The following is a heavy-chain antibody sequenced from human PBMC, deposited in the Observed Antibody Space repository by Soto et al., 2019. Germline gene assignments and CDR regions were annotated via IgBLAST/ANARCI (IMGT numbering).Heavy chain of an antibody. CDR3: ATRTDYYYGSGSLGGMDV. V-gene: IGHV4-31*03. J-gene: IGHJ6*02. CDR2: IYYSGST. Sequence: QVQLQESGPGLVKPSQTLSLTCTVSGGSISSGSYYWSWIRQLPGKGLEWIGYIYYSGSTYYNPSLKDRVTISVDTSKNQFSLTLNSVTAADTAVYYCATRTDYYYGSGSLGGMDVWGQGTTVTVSS. CDR1: GGSISSGSYY. D-gene: IGHD3-10*01.